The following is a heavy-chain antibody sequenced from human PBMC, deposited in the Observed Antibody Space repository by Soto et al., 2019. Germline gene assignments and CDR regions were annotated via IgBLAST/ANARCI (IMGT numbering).Heavy chain of an antibody. Sequence: QVQLVQSGAEVKKPGASVKVSCKASGYTFSSYDIIWVRQATGQGLEWTGWMNPNSGHAGFAQKFQGRVTLTRNTSISTAYMELSSLRSEDTAVYFCARRLSSSTYYYYLDVWGKGTTVTVSS. V-gene: IGHV1-8*01. D-gene: IGHD6-6*01. CDR3: ARRLSSSTYYYYLDV. J-gene: IGHJ6*03. CDR1: GYTFSSYD. CDR2: MNPNSGHA.